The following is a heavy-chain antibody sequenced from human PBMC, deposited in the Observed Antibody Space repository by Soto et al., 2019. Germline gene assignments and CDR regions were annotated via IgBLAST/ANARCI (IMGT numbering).Heavy chain of an antibody. Sequence: GGSLRLSCAASGFTFSSYGMHWVRQAPGKGLEWVAVISYDGSNKYYADSVKGRFTISRDNSKNTLYLQMNSLRAEDTAVYYCAKGLLWFGEFAGLGHGMDVWGQGTTVTVSS. CDR1: GFTFSSYG. D-gene: IGHD3-10*01. CDR2: ISYDGSNK. CDR3: AKGLLWFGEFAGLGHGMDV. J-gene: IGHJ6*02. V-gene: IGHV3-30*18.